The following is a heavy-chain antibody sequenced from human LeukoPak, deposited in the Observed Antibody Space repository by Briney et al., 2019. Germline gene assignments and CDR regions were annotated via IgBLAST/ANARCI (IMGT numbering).Heavy chain of an antibody. CDR2: ISGSGGST. D-gene: IGHD3-10*01. CDR1: GFTFSSYA. J-gene: IGHJ4*02. CDR3: AKAGRLLWFGELFPKRYFDY. Sequence: GGSLRLSCAASGFTFSSYAMSWVCQAPGKGLEWVSAISGSGGSTYYADSVKGRFTISRDNSKNTLYLQMNSLRAEDTAVYYCAKAGRLLWFGELFPKRYFDYWGQGTLVTVSS. V-gene: IGHV3-23*01.